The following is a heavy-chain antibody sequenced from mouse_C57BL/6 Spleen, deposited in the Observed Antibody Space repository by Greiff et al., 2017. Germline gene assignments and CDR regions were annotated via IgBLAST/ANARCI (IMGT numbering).Heavy chain of an antibody. CDR2: IYPSDSET. Sequence: QVQLQQPGAELVRPGSSVKLSCKASGYTFTSYWMDWVKQRPGQGLEWNGNIYPSDSETHYNQKFKDKATLTVDKSSSTAYMQLSSLTSEDSAVYYCARENYWGQGTTLTVSS. CDR3: ARENY. CDR1: GYTFTSYW. J-gene: IGHJ2*01. V-gene: IGHV1-61*01.